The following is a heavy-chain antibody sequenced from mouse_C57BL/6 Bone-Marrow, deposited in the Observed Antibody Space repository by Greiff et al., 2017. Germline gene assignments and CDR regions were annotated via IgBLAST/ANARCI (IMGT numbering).Heavy chain of an antibody. CDR2: ISSGSSTI. CDR3: ARGHYYAMDY. CDR1: GFTFSDYG. V-gene: IGHV5-17*01. Sequence: EVKLMESGGGLVKPGGSLKLSCAASGFTFSDYGMHWVRQAPAKGLEWVAYISSGSSTIYYADTVKGRFTISRDNAKNTLCLHMTSLRSEDTAMYYCARGHYYAMDYWGQGTSVTVSS. J-gene: IGHJ4*01. D-gene: IGHD3-1*01.